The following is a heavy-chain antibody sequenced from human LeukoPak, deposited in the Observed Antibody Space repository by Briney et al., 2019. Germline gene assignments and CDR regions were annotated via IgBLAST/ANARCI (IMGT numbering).Heavy chain of an antibody. J-gene: IGHJ4*02. CDR3: ARRASECSHPYDY. D-gene: IGHD2-8*01. CDR1: GFTVSSNS. Sequence: GGSLRLSCTVSGFTVSSNSMSWVRQAPGKGLEWVSFIYSGGNTHYSDSVKGRFTISRDNSKNTLYLQMNSLRAEDTAVYYCARRASECSHPYDYWGQGTLVTVSS. CDR2: IYSGGNT. V-gene: IGHV3-53*01.